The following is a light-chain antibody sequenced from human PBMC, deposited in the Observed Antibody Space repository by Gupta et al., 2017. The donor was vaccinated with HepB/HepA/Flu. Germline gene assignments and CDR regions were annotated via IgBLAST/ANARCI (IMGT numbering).Light chain of an antibody. V-gene: IGLV2-14*03. CDR2: DVS. CDR1: SSDVGGYNY. J-gene: IGLJ2*01. CDR3: SSYTSSSTLVV. Sequence: GSPGQSITISCTGTSSDVGGYNYVSWYQQHPGKAPKLMIYDVSNRPSGVSNRFSGSKSGNTASLTISGLQAEDEADYYCSSYTSSSTLVVFGGGTKLTVL.